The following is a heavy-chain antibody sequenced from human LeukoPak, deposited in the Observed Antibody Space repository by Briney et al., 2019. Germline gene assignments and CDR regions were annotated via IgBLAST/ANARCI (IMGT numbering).Heavy chain of an antibody. CDR2: ISWNSGII. CDR1: GFTFSSYA. V-gene: IGHV3-9*01. J-gene: IGHJ4*02. CDR3: AKDKYYGSGSLLDY. D-gene: IGHD3-10*01. Sequence: GGSLRLSCAASGFTFSSYAMSWVRQAPGKGLEWVSGISWNSGIIGYADSVKGRFTISRDNAKNSLYLQMNSLRAEDTALYYCAKDKYYGSGSLLDYWGQGALVTVSS.